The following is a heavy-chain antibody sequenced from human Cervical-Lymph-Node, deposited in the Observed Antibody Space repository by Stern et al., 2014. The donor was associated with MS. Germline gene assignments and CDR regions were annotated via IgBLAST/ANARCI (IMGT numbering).Heavy chain of an antibody. Sequence: VQLVQSGPGLVKPSQTLSLACAVSGASVGGGDWYWSWIRQPPGKGLEWLGNIYYSGTTYYKPPLKSRLITSLDTSKNQFSLNLTSVTAADTAVYYCAGAIGKYELLESFDMWGQGTMVTVSS. CDR2: IYYSGTT. J-gene: IGHJ3*02. D-gene: IGHD1-1*01. CDR3: AGAIGKYELLESFDM. V-gene: IGHV4-30-4*01. CDR1: GASVGGGDWY.